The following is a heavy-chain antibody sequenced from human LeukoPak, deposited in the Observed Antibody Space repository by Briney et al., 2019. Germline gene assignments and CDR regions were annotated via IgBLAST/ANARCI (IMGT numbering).Heavy chain of an antibody. D-gene: IGHD1-26*01. CDR2: ISPGGTNT. J-gene: IGHJ4*02. CDR1: GFTFSGHS. Sequence: PGGSLRLSCAASGFTFSGHSMSWVRQTPEKGLDWVSSISPGGTNTYYADSVKGRFIISRDDSNNTLYLQMNSVRADDTAIYHCVKAAKWTRGHIDYWGQGILVTVSS. CDR3: VKAAKWTRGHIDY. V-gene: IGHV3-23*01.